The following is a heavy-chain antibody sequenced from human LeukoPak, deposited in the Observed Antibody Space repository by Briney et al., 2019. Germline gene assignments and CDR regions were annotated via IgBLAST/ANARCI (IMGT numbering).Heavy chain of an antibody. CDR2: IYTSGST. CDR1: GGSISSGSYY. V-gene: IGHV4-61*02. D-gene: IGHD2-2*01. Sequence: SQTLSLTCTVSGGSISSGSYYWSWIRQPAGKGLEWIGRIYTSGSTNYNPSLKRRVTISVDTSKNQFSLKLSSVTAADTAVYYCARVVVPAAYNWFDPWGQGTLVTVSS. J-gene: IGHJ5*02. CDR3: ARVVVPAAYNWFDP.